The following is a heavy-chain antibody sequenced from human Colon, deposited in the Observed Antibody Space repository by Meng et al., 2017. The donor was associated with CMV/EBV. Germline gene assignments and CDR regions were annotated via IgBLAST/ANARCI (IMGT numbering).Heavy chain of an antibody. CDR1: GFTFSSYA. CDR3: AKDKSSSFYGRDYFDY. D-gene: IGHD6-13*01. V-gene: IGHV3-23*01. J-gene: IGHJ4*02. Sequence: GGSLRLSCAASGFTFSSYAMSWVRQAPGKGLEWVSAISGSGGSTYYADSVKGRFTISRDNSKNPLYLQMNSLRAEDTALYYCAKDKSSSFYGRDYFDYWGQGTLVTVSS. CDR2: ISGSGGST.